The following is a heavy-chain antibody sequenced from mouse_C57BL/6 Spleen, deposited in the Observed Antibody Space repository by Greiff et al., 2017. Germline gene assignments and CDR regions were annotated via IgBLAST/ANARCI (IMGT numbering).Heavy chain of an antibody. CDR2: IYPGGGYT. D-gene: IGHD4-1*01. V-gene: IGHV1-63*01. J-gene: IGHJ2*01. CDR3: ARNWDGRGGFDY. CDR1: GYTFTNYW. Sequence: VQLQQSGAELVRPGTSVKMSCKASGYTFTNYWIGWAKQRPGHGLEWIGDIYPGGGYTNYNEKFKGKATLTADKSSSTAYMQFSSLTSEDSASYYCARNWDGRGGFDYWGQGTTLTVSS.